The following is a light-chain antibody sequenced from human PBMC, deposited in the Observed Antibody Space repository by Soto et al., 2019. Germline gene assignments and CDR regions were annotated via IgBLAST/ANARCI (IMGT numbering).Light chain of an antibody. V-gene: IGKV1-33*01. CDR3: QKSDHLPL. CDR1: HDIGNS. Sequence: IQMTQSPPSLSASVGDRVTITCQASHDIGNSLNWYPDKPGQAPKLVIYDAYKLETGVPSTFSGGGYGTHFTFTISSLRPEDIGTYYCQKSDHLPLFGPGTKVDIK. J-gene: IGKJ3*01. CDR2: DAY.